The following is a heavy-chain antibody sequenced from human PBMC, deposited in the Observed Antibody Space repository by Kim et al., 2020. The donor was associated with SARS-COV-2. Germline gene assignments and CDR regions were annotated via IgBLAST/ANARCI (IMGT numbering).Heavy chain of an antibody. J-gene: IGHJ5*02. CDR2: GK. D-gene: IGHD3-16*01. V-gene: IGHV3-7*01. Sequence: GKYYIDSVKGRITISRDNAKNLMYLQMSGLRAEDTAVYYCARDIRGTWFDPWGQGTLVTVSS. CDR3: ARDIRGTWFDP.